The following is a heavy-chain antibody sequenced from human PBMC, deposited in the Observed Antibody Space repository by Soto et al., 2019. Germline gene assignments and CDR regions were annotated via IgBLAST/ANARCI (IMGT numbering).Heavy chain of an antibody. CDR2: INHSGST. J-gene: IGHJ6*02. D-gene: IGHD3-3*01. CDR3: AKGKDYDFWSGYRYYYSGMDV. V-gene: IGHV4-34*01. CDR1: GGSFSGYY. Sequence: SETLSLTCAVYGGSFSGYYWSWIRQPPGKGLEWIGEINHSGSTNYNPSLKSRVTISVDTSKNQFSLKLSSVTAADTAVYYCAKGKDYDFWSGYRYYYSGMDVWDPGPTATVSS.